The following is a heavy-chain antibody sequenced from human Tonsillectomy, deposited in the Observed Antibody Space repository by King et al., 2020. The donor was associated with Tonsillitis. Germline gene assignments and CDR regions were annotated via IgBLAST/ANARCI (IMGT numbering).Heavy chain of an antibody. Sequence: VQLVESGGGVVQPGRSLRLSCAASGFTFSNYGMHWVRQAPGKGLQWVAVIWYDGSNKYYADSVRGRFSISRDNSKNTLYLQMNSLRAEDTALYYCARELGLGARLGYWGQGTLVTVSS. D-gene: IGHD1-26*01. J-gene: IGHJ4*02. V-gene: IGHV3-33*08. CDR3: ARELGLGARLGY. CDR2: IWYDGSNK. CDR1: GFTFSNYG.